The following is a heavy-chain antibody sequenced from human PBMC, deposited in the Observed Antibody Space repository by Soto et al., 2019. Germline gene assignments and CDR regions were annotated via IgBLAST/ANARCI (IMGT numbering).Heavy chain of an antibody. Sequence: GGSLRLSCAASGFTFSSYAMSWVRQAPGKGLEWVSAISGSGGSTYYADSVKGRFTISRDNSKNTLYLQMNSLRAEDVSLYSCAKVWWDLLAPDYCYFDLWGRGTLVTISS. CDR2: ISGSGGST. V-gene: IGHV3-23*01. J-gene: IGHJ2*01. D-gene: IGHD2-8*02. CDR1: GFTFSSYA. CDR3: AKVWWDLLAPDYCYFDL.